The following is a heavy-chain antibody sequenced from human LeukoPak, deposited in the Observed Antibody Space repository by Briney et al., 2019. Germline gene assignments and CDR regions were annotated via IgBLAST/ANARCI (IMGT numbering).Heavy chain of an antibody. V-gene: IGHV3-15*01. CDR3: TTRLGVVITAIFDY. D-gene: IGHD3-22*01. CDR2: IKSRTDGGTT. Sequence: GGSLRLSCAASGFTFSNAWMSWVRQAPGKGLEWVGRIKSRTDGGTTDYAAPVKGRFTISRDDSKNTLYLQMNSLKTEDTAVYYCTTRLGVVITAIFDYWGQETLVTVSS. CDR1: GFTFSNAW. J-gene: IGHJ4*02.